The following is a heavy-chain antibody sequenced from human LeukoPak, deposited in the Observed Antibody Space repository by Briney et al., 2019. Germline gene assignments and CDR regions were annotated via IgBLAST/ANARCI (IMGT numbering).Heavy chain of an antibody. J-gene: IGHJ4*02. V-gene: IGHV1-2*02. CDR2: VNPDGGGT. D-gene: IGHD4-23*01. CDR3: ARDGSARSGNNNFYC. CDR1: GYTFTGYY. Sequence: GASVKVSCKTSGYTFTGYYIHWVRQAPGQGLEWMGWVNPDGGGTNSAQRFQGRVTMTRDTSISTAYMELSGLTSDDTAVYYCARDGSARSGNNNFYCWGQGTLVTVSS.